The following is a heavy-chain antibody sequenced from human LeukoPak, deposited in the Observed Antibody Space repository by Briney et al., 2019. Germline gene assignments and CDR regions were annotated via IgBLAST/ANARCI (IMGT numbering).Heavy chain of an antibody. D-gene: IGHD2-15*01. J-gene: IGHJ5*02. CDR3: ARSSGGSCYGCHWFDP. CDR1: GGTFSSYA. CDR2: IIPIFGTA. V-gene: IGHV1-69*05. Sequence: ASVKVSCKASGGTFSSYAISWVRQAPGQGLEWMGGIIPIFGTANYAQKFQGRVTITTDESTSTAYMELSSLRSEDTAVYYCARSSGGSCYGCHWFDPWGQGALATVSS.